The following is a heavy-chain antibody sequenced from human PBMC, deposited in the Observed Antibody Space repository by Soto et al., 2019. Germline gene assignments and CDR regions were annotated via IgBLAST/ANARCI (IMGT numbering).Heavy chain of an antibody. CDR2: ISAYNGNI. CDR3: ARDLDCSSTSCYRYNWFDP. V-gene: IGHV1-18*01. J-gene: IGHJ5*02. D-gene: IGHD2-2*01. CDR1: CYTFTSYG. Sequence: QVQLVQSGAEVKKPGASVKVSCKASCYTFTSYGISWVRQAPGQGLEWMGWISAYNGNINYAQKLQGRVTMTTDTSTSTAYMELRSLRSDDTAVYYCARDLDCSSTSCYRYNWFDPWGQGTLVTVSS.